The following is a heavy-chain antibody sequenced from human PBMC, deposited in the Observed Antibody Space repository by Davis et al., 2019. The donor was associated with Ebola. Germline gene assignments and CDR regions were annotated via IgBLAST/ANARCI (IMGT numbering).Heavy chain of an antibody. CDR3: ARHDYGDSHFDY. D-gene: IGHD4-17*01. CDR1: GITSSPYL. Sequence: HTSGTLSLSCAASGITSSPYLMHCVCYDPGQGQVWVSRTHSDGTSTIYTDSVKGRFTISRDNSKNTLYLQMNSLRAEDTAVDYCARHDYGDSHFDYWGQGTLVTVSS. CDR2: THSDGTST. V-gene: IGHV3-74*01. J-gene: IGHJ4*02.